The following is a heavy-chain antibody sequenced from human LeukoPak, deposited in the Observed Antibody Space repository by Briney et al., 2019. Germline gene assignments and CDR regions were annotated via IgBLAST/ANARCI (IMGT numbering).Heavy chain of an antibody. J-gene: IGHJ4*02. CDR3: ASGSYSPSYFDY. Sequence: AGRSLRLSCAASGFTFDDYAMHWVRHAPGKGLEWVSGISWNSGSIGYADSVKGRFTISRDNAKNSLYLQMNSLRAEDTALYYCASGSYSPSYFDYWGQGTLVTVSS. D-gene: IGHD1-26*01. CDR1: GFTFDDYA. CDR2: ISWNSGSI. V-gene: IGHV3-9*01.